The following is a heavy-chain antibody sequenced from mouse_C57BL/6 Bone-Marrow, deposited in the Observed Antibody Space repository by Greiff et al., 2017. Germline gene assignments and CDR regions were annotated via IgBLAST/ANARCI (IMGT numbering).Heavy chain of an antibody. J-gene: IGHJ4*01. D-gene: IGHD2-4*01. CDR1: GYTFTSYW. CDR3: ATLYYDYGYAMDY. V-gene: IGHV1-72*01. Sequence: QVQLQQPGAELVKPGASVKLSCKASGYTFTSYWMHWVKQRPGRGLEWIGRIDPNRGGTKYNEKFKSKATLTVDKPSSTAYMQLSSLTSEDSAVYYCATLYYDYGYAMDYWGQGTSVTVSS. CDR2: IDPNRGGT.